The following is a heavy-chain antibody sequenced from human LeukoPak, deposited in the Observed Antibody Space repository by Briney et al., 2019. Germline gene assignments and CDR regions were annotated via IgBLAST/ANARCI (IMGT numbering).Heavy chain of an antibody. CDR2: ISYSGST. CDR3: ARGGPGSGWHYYLDY. Sequence: SGTLSLTCTVSGGSISSYYWSWIRLPPGKGLEWIGFISYSGSTNYNPSLRSRVTISLDTSKNQFSLHLSSVTGADTAVYYCARGGPGSGWHYYLDYWGQGTLVTVSS. V-gene: IGHV4-59*01. D-gene: IGHD3-22*01. J-gene: IGHJ4*02. CDR1: GGSISSYY.